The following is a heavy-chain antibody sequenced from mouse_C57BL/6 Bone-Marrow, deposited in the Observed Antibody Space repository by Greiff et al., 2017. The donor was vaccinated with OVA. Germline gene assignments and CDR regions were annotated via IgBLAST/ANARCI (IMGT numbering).Heavy chain of an antibody. CDR1: GYAFTNYL. V-gene: IGHV1-54*01. J-gene: IGHJ1*03. Sequence: QVQLQQSGAELVRPGTSVKVSCKASGYAFTNYLIEWVKQRPGQGLEWIGVINPGSGGTNYNEKFKGKATLTADKSSSTAYMQLSSLTSEDSAVYICARCWYLDVWGTGTTVTVSS. CDR2: INPGSGGT. CDR3: ARCWYLDV.